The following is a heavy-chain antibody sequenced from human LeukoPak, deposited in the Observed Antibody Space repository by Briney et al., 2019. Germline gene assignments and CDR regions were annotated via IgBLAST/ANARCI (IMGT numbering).Heavy chain of an antibody. V-gene: IGHV1-69*13. Sequence: APGKLSCKASGGTFTSYAISWVRQAPGQGLEWMGGIIPIFGTANYAQKFQGRVTITADESTSTAYMELSSLRSEDTAVYYCAREQDYGSGIQLFVPWGQGALVTVSS. CDR2: IIPIFGTA. D-gene: IGHD3-10*01. J-gene: IGHJ5*02. CDR1: GGTFTSYA. CDR3: AREQDYGSGIQLFVP.